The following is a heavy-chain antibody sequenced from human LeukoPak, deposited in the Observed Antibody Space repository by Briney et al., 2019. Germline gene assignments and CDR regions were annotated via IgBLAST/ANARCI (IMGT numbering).Heavy chain of an antibody. CDR2: IYPGDSDT. Sequence: GESLKISCKGFGYSFTKSWIGWVRQMPGKGLEWMGIIYPGDSDTRYSPSFQGQVTISADKSISTAYLQWSSLKASDTAMYYCARHKGYYYDSSGYPRYYFDYWGQGTLVTVSS. V-gene: IGHV5-51*01. J-gene: IGHJ4*02. CDR1: GYSFTKSW. CDR3: ARHKGYYYDSSGYPRYYFDY. D-gene: IGHD3-22*01.